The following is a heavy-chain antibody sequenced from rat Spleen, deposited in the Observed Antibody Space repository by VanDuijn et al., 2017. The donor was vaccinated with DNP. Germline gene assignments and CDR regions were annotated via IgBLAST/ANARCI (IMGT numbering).Heavy chain of an antibody. CDR1: GFTFSDYY. V-gene: IGHV5-22*01. CDR3: ARHVLPLRVWDY. J-gene: IGHJ2*01. CDR2: ITYDGSST. Sequence: EVLLVESGGGLVQPGRSLKLSCAASGFTFSDYYMAWVRQAPTKGLEWVAYITYDGSSTYYGDSVKGRFTISRDNAKSTLYLQMNSLRSEDMATYYCARHVLPLRVWDYWGQGIMVTVSS. D-gene: IGHD1-4*01.